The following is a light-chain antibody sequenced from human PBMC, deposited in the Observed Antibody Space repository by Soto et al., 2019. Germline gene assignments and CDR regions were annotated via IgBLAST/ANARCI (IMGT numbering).Light chain of an antibody. CDR2: DAS. Sequence: IQLTQSPSSLSASVGDRVTITCRASQGISSYLGWYQQEPGKAPNLLIYDASTLHSGVPSRFSGGGSGTDFTLTISSLQPEDFATYYCQQVNVYPSTFGGGTTGDIK. J-gene: IGKJ4*01. CDR3: QQVNVYPST. CDR1: QGISSY. V-gene: IGKV1-9*01.